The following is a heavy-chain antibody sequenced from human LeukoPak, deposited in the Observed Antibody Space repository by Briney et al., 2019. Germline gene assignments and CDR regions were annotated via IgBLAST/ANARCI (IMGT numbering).Heavy chain of an antibody. V-gene: IGHV1-69*04. Sequence: ASVKVSFKASGGTFSIYAISWVRQAPGQGLEWMGRIIPILGIANYAQKFQGRVTITADKSTSTAYMELSSLRSEDTAVYYCAQKAAAGYYYYGMDVWGQGTTVTVSS. CDR3: AQKAAAGYYYYGMDV. D-gene: IGHD6-13*01. J-gene: IGHJ6*02. CDR2: IIPILGIA. CDR1: GGTFSIYA.